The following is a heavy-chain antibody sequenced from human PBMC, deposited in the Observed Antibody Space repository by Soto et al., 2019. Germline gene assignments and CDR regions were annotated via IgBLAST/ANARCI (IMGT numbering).Heavy chain of an antibody. CDR1: CYTCTSYG. CDR3: ARMGYNWNDQYYFDY. CDR2: ISAYNGNT. D-gene: IGHD1-1*01. Sequence: ASVKVSCRASCYTCTSYGITWVRQAPGQGLEWMGWISAYNGNTNYAQKLQGRVTMTTDTSTSTAYMELRSLRSDDTAVYYCARMGYNWNDQYYFDYWGQGTLVTVSS. V-gene: IGHV1-18*01. J-gene: IGHJ4*02.